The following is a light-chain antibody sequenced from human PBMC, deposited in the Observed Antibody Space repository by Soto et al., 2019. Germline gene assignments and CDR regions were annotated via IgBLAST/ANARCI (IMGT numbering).Light chain of an antibody. CDR3: QQSHSYPYT. J-gene: IGKJ2*01. Sequence: IQLTQSPSSLSASVGDRVTITCRASQGISSYLAWYQQKPGKAPKLLIYAASTLQSGVPSRVSGSGSGTDFTLTISSLQPEDFATYYCQQSHSYPYTFGQGTKVDI. V-gene: IGKV1-9*01. CDR1: QGISSY. CDR2: AAS.